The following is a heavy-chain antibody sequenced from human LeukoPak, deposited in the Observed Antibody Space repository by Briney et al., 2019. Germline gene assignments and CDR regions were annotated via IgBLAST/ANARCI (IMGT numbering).Heavy chain of an antibody. Sequence: SETLSLTCTVSGGSISSSSYYWGWIRQPPGKGLEWIGSIYYSGSTYYNPSLKSRVTISVDTSKNQFSLKLSSVTAADTAVYYCAKDLQGGGYYLFAFDIWGQGTMVTVSS. CDR1: GGSISSSSYY. CDR3: AKDLQGGGYYLFAFDI. CDR2: IYYSGST. D-gene: IGHD3-3*01. V-gene: IGHV4-39*02. J-gene: IGHJ3*02.